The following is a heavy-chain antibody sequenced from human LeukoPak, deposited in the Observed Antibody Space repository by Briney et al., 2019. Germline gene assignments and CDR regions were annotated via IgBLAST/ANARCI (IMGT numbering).Heavy chain of an antibody. Sequence: ASVKVSCKASGYTFTSYGISWVRQAPGQGLEWMGWISAYNGNTNYAQKLQGRVTMTTDTSTSTAYMELRSLRSDDTAVYYCARGHCSGGSCPRFGFDPWGQGTLVTVSS. V-gene: IGHV1-18*01. CDR3: ARGHCSGGSCPRFGFDP. D-gene: IGHD2-15*01. CDR1: GYTFTSYG. J-gene: IGHJ5*02. CDR2: ISAYNGNT.